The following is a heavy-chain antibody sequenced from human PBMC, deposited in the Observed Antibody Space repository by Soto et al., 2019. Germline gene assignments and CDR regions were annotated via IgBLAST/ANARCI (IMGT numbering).Heavy chain of an antibody. D-gene: IGHD1-26*01. Sequence: QVQLRESGPGLVKPSGTLSLTCIVSGGSMSSSNWWNWVRQPPGKGLEWIGETHHSGRTNYNPSLKSRVIISVDESKNHFSLKLSSVTAAHTAVYYCARSEATALDYWGQGTLVTVSS. V-gene: IGHV4-4*02. CDR1: GGSMSSSNW. CDR2: THHSGRT. J-gene: IGHJ4*02. CDR3: ARSEATALDY.